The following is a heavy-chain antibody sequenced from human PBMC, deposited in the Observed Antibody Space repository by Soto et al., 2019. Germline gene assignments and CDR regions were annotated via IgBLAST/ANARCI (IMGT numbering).Heavy chain of an antibody. CDR2: MSHSGGT. CDR3: ARVERGTATTVVDAFDI. V-gene: IGHV4-34*01. J-gene: IGHJ3*02. CDR1: GGFVSSGSYY. Sequence: QVQLQQWGAGLLKPSETLSLTCAVYGGFVSSGSYYWSWIRQPPGKGLEWIGDMSHSGGTHFNPALKSRVTISVDTSKNQFSLKMSSVIAADTALYYCARVERGTATTVVDAFDIWGPGTMVTVSS. D-gene: IGHD1-1*01.